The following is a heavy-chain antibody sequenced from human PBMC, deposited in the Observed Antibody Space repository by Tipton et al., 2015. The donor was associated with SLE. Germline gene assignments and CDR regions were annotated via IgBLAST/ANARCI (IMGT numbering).Heavy chain of an antibody. CDR3: AKDGGAAYFGY. V-gene: IGHV3-23*01. CDR2: ISGSGGST. Sequence: SLRLSCAASGFTFSSYAMSWVRQAPGKGLEWVSAISGSGGSTYYADSVKGRFTISRGNSKNTLYLQMNSLRAEDTAVYYCAKDGGAAYFGYWGQGTLVTVSS. J-gene: IGHJ4*02. D-gene: IGHD3-16*01. CDR1: GFTFSSYA.